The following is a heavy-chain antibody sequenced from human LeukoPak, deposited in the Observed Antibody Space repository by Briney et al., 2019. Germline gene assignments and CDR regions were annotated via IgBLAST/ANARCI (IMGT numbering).Heavy chain of an antibody. CDR1: GITFSTYA. CDR3: ARDDQGAVAAY. V-gene: IGHV3-23*01. D-gene: IGHD6-19*01. CDR2: ISGSSGRT. J-gene: IGHJ4*02. Sequence: PGGSLRLSCAASGITFSTYAMTWVRQAPGKGLEWVSGISGSSGRTYYADSVKGRFTISRDNSKNTLYLQMNSLRAEDTAVYYCARDDQGAVAAYWGQGTLVTVSS.